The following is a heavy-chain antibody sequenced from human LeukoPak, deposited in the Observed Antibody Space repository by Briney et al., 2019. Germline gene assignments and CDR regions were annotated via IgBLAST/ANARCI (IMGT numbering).Heavy chain of an antibody. CDR1: GGSISSYY. D-gene: IGHD6-19*01. CDR2: IYYSGST. CDR3: ARGRRQWLVRNYYYYYMDV. V-gene: IGHV4-59*12. Sequence: SETLSLTCTVSGGSISSYYWSWIRQPPGKGLEWIGYIYYSGSTNYNPSLKSRVTILVDTSKNQFSLKLSSVTAADTAVYYCARGRRQWLVRNYYYYYMDVWGKGTTVTVSS. J-gene: IGHJ6*03.